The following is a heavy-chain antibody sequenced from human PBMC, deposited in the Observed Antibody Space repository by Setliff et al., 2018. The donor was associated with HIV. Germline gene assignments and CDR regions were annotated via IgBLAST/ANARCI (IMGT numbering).Heavy chain of an antibody. Sequence: ASVKVSCKASGYNFFSYGISWVRQAPGQGLEWMGWISTFDGNTDCAQNVQDRVTMTTYTSTSTVYMELRSLRSDDTAVYYCARVPGDYGDNPIDYWGQGTLVTVSS. V-gene: IGHV1-18*01. D-gene: IGHD4-17*01. CDR3: ARVPGDYGDNPIDY. J-gene: IGHJ4*02. CDR1: GYNFFSYG. CDR2: ISTFDGNT.